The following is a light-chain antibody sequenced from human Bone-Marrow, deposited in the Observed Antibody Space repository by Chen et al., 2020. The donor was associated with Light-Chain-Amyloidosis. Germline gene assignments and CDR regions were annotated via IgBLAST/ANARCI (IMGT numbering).Light chain of an antibody. CDR1: QSVSSY. V-gene: IGKV3-11*01. Sequence: EIVLTQSPATLSLSPGERATLSCRASQSVSSYSAWYQQKPGQAPRLLIYDASNRSTGIPVRFSGSGSGTDFTLTICSLEPEDIAVYYGQQRSIFGGGTKVEIK. J-gene: IGKJ4*01. CDR2: DAS. CDR3: QQRSI.